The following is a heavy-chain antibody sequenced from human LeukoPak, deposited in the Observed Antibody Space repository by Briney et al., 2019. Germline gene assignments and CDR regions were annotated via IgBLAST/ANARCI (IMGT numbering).Heavy chain of an antibody. J-gene: IGHJ4*02. D-gene: IGHD3-10*01. CDR1: GFTFSNYG. V-gene: IGHV3-30*02. CDR3: AKDREYYRSGPIDY. Sequence: PGGSLRLSCAASGFTFSNYGMVWVRQAPGKGLEWVSFIYYDGSNKYYADSVKGRFTISRDNSKNTLYLQMNSLRAEDTAVYYCAKDREYYRSGPIDYWGQGTLVTVSS. CDR2: IYYDGSNK.